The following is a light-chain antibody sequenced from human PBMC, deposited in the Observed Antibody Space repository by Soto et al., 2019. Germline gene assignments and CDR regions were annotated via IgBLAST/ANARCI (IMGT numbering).Light chain of an antibody. V-gene: IGLV2-14*01. J-gene: IGLJ2*01. CDR3: SSYTSSSTVV. CDR2: DVS. Sequence: QSALTQPASVSGSPGQSITISCTGTSRDVGGYNYVSWYQPHPGKAPKIMIYDVSNRPSGVSNRFSGSKSGNTASLTISGLQAEDGADYYCSSYTSSSTVVFGGGTKLTVL. CDR1: SRDVGGYNY.